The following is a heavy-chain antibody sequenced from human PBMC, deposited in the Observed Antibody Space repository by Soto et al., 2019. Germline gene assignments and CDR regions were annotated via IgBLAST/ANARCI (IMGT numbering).Heavy chain of an antibody. D-gene: IGHD3-22*01. J-gene: IGHJ5*02. Sequence: PSETLSLTCAVYGGSFSGYYWSWIRQPPGKGLEWIGEINHSGSTYYNPSLKSRVTISVDTSKNQFSLKLSSVTAADTAVYYCAREPYYYDLNWFDPWGQGTLVTVSS. V-gene: IGHV4-34*01. CDR2: INHSGST. CDR1: GGSFSGYY. CDR3: AREPYYYDLNWFDP.